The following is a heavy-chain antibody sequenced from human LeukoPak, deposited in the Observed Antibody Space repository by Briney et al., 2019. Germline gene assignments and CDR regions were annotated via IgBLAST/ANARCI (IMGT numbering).Heavy chain of an antibody. CDR1: GYSISSDNW. D-gene: IGHD3-3*01. J-gene: IGHJ5*02. Sequence: SGTLSLTCAVSGYSISSDNWWSWVRQPPGKGLEWIGEIYPSGNTNYNPSLKSRLTISIDKSKNQFSLKLNSVTAADTAMYYCASGGYYRLDPWGQGTLVTVSS. V-gene: IGHV4-4*02. CDR2: IYPSGNT. CDR3: ASGGYYRLDP.